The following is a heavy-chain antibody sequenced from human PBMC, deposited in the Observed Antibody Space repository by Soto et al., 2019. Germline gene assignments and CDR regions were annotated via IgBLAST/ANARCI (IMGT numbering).Heavy chain of an antibody. D-gene: IGHD2-15*01. CDR2: ISPGSRYP. J-gene: IGHJ5*02. CDR1: GFTFGDSY. CDR3: VRGGGGGLFDP. Sequence: GGSLRLSCAGSGFTFGDSYMSWIRQAPGKGLEWLSYISPGSRYPAYADSVKGRLTISRDNAKRSLYLQMMSLTAEDTAIYYCVRGGGGGLFDPWGQGTMVTVSS. V-gene: IGHV3-11*06.